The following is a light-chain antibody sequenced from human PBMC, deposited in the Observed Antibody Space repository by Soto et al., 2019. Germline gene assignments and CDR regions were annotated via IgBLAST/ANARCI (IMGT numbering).Light chain of an antibody. CDR3: AAWDDSLHGHV. CDR2: SNN. V-gene: IGLV1-44*01. Sequence: QCVLSQPPPASGTPGQRVTISCSGGSSNIGSNIVNWYQQLPGTAPKVVIYSNNQRSSGVPDRLSGSKSGTSASLAISGLQSEEEADYYCAAWDDSLHGHVFGTGTKGTVL. J-gene: IGLJ1*01. CDR1: SSNIGSNI.